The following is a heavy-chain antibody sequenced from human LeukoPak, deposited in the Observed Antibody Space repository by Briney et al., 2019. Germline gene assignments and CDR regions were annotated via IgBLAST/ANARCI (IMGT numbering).Heavy chain of an antibody. V-gene: IGHV4-59*05. Sequence: SETLSLTCTVSGGSISSYYWSWIRQPPGKGLEWIGSIYYSGSSFDNPALKSRVTISVDTSKDQFSLKLSSVTAADTAVYYCARHRSGWLQSSFDYWGQGTLVTVSS. CDR1: GGSISSYY. D-gene: IGHD5-24*01. CDR2: IYYSGSS. J-gene: IGHJ4*02. CDR3: ARHRSGWLQSSFDY.